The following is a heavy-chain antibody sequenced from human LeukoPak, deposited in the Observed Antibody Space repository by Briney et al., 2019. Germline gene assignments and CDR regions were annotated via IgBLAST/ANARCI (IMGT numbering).Heavy chain of an antibody. V-gene: IGHV4-59*12. CDR1: GGSISSYY. D-gene: IGHD4-11*01. CDR3: ARGVRTTVTTYYFDY. Sequence: PSETLSLTCTVSGGSISSYYWSWIRQPPGKGLEWIGYIYYSGSTNYNPSLKSRVTISVDTSKNQFSLKLSSVTAADTAVYYCARGVRTTVTTYYFDYWGQGTLVTVSS. J-gene: IGHJ4*02. CDR2: IYYSGST.